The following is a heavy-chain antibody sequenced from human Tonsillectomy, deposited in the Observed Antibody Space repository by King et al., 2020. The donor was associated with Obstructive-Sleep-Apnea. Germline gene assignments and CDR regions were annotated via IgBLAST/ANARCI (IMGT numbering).Heavy chain of an antibody. CDR1: GGSISSGDYY. V-gene: IGHV4-30-4*01. D-gene: IGHD6-13*01. CDR2: IYYSGST. J-gene: IGHJ4*02. CDR3: ARGGSSSWHFDY. Sequence: QLQESGPGLVKPSQTLSLTCTVSGGSISSGDYYWSWIRQPPGKGLEWIGYIYYSGSTYYNPSLKSRVTISVETSKNQVSLKLSSVTAADTAVYYCARGGSSSWHFDYRGQGTLVTVSS.